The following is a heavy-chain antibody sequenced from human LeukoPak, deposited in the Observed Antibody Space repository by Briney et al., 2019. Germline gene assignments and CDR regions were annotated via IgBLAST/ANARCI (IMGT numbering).Heavy chain of an antibody. D-gene: IGHD3-22*01. J-gene: IGHJ4*02. CDR2: ISAYNGNT. V-gene: IGHV1-18*01. CDR1: GYTFTSYG. Sequence: ASVKVSCKASGYTFTSYGISWVRQAPGQGLEWMGWISAYNGNTNYAQKLQGRVTMTTDTSTSTAYMELRSLRSDDTAVYYCARALYYYDSRGYPFDYWGKGTLVTVSS. CDR3: ARALYYYDSRGYPFDY.